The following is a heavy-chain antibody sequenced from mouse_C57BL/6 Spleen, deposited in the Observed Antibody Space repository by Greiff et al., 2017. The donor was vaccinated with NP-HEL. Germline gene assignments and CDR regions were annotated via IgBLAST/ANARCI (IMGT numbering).Heavy chain of an antibody. V-gene: IGHV5-9*01. D-gene: IGHD1-1*01. Sequence: VMLVESGGGLVKPGGSLKLSCAASGFTFSSYTMSWVRQTPEKRLEWVATISGGGGNTYYPDSVKGRFTISRDNAKNTLYLQMSSLRSEDTALYYCAVYYYGSNFDYWGQGTTLTVSS. J-gene: IGHJ2*01. CDR3: AVYYYGSNFDY. CDR2: ISGGGGNT. CDR1: GFTFSSYT.